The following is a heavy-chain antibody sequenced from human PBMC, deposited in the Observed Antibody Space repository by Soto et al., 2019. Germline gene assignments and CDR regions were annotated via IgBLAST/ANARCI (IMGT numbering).Heavy chain of an antibody. D-gene: IGHD2-15*01. V-gene: IGHV1-2*04. CDR3: ARARGLGYCSGGSCYSFHY. Sequence: ASVKVSCKASGYTFTGYYMHWLRQAPGQGLEWMGWINPNSGGTNYAQKFQGWVTMTRDTSISTAYMELSRLRSDDTAVYYCARARGLGYCSGGSCYSFHYWGQGTLVTVSS. J-gene: IGHJ4*02. CDR2: INPNSGGT. CDR1: GYTFTGYY.